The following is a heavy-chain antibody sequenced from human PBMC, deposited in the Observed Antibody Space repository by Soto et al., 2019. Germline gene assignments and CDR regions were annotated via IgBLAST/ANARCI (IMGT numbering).Heavy chain of an antibody. CDR1: GYSFTSYW. Sequence: GESLKIACKGSGYSFTSYWISWVRQMPGKGLEWMGRIDPSDSYTNYSPSFQGHVTISADKSISTAYLQWSSLKASDTAMYYCARHPYCSGGSCYSGGNYYYHYGMDVWGQGTTVTVSS. CDR3: ARHPYCSGGSCYSGGNYYYHYGMDV. CDR2: IDPSDSYT. V-gene: IGHV5-10-1*01. J-gene: IGHJ6*02. D-gene: IGHD2-15*01.